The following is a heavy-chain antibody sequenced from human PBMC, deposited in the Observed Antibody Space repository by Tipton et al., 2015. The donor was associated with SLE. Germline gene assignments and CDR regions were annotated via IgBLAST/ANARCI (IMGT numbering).Heavy chain of an antibody. D-gene: IGHD3-3*01. CDR2: IYDIGST. CDR1: GGSISSGPYY. V-gene: IGHV4-61*01. CDR3: ARARHGGAEYFEH. Sequence: TLSLTCTVSGGSISSGPYYWSWIRQPPGKGLEWIGYIYDIGSTNYNPSLKSRVTMSVDTSENQLSLKLTFVTAADTAVYYCARARHGGAEYFEHWGQGTLVTVSS. J-gene: IGHJ1*01.